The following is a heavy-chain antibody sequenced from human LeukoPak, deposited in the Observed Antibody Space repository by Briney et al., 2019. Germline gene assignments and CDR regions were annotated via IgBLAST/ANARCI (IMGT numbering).Heavy chain of an antibody. CDR2: ISAYNGNT. V-gene: IGHV1-18*01. CDR1: GYTFTSYG. D-gene: IGHD6-13*01. J-gene: IGHJ3*02. CDR3: ASAGSPTGAFDI. Sequence: ASVKVSCKASGYTFTSYGISWVRQAPGQGLEWMGWISAYNGNTNYAQKLQGRVTMTRDTSTSTVYMELSSLRSEDTAVYYCASAGSPTGAFDIWGQGTMVTVSS.